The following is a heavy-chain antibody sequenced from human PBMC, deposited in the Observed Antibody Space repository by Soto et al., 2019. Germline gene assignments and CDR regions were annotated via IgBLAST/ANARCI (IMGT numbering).Heavy chain of an antibody. CDR3: AREPSSGWPFDY. J-gene: IGHJ4*02. V-gene: IGHV3-30-3*01. D-gene: IGHD6-19*01. CDR2: ISYDGSNK. Sequence: PGRSLRLSCAASGFTFSSYAMHWVRQAPGKGLEWVAVISYDGSNKYYADSVKGRFTISRDNSKNTLYLQMNSLRAEDTAVYYCAREPSSGWPFDYWGQGTRVTVSS. CDR1: GFTFSSYA.